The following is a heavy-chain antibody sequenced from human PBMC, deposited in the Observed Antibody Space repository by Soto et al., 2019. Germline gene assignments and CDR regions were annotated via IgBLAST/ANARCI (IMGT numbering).Heavy chain of an antibody. Sequence: SETLSLTCAVYGGSFSGYYWSWIRQPPGKGLEWIGEINHSGSTNYNPSLKSRVTISVDTSKNHFSLKLSSVTAADTAVYYCASLVNGQHEYFDYWGQGALVTVSS. J-gene: IGHJ4*02. CDR2: INHSGST. CDR3: ASLVNGQHEYFDY. V-gene: IGHV4-34*01. CDR1: GGSFSGYY. D-gene: IGHD6-13*01.